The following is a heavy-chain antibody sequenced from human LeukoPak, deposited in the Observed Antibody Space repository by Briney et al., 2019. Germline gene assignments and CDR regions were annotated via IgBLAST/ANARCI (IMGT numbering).Heavy chain of an antibody. CDR3: ARNTAMEYYYMDV. CDR2: IYYSGST. Sequence: SETLSLTCTVSGGSISSYYWSWTRPPPGKGLEGSGYIYYSGSTNYNPSLKSRVTISVDTSKNQFSLKLSSVTAADTAVYYCARNTAMEYYYMDVWGKGTTVTVSS. CDR1: GGSISSYY. D-gene: IGHD5-18*01. V-gene: IGHV4-59*01. J-gene: IGHJ6*03.